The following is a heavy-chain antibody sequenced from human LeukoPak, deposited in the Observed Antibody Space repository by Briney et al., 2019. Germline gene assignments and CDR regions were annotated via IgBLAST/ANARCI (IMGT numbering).Heavy chain of an antibody. CDR3: ARGVATNY. CDR1: GYTFTTYD. J-gene: IGHJ4*02. V-gene: IGHV1-8*01. D-gene: IGHD4-11*01. CDR2: MNPNSGNT. Sequence: EASVNVSCKASGYTFTTYDINWVRQATGQGLEWMGWMNPNSGNTDYAQKFQGRVTMTRDTSISTAYMELSSLTSEDTAVYYCARGVATNYWGQGTLVTVSS.